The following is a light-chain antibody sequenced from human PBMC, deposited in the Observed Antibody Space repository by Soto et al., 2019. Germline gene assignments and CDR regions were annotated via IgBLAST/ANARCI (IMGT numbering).Light chain of an antibody. CDR1: QTVRTNY. J-gene: IGKJ4*01. CDR2: GAS. Sequence: EIVLTQSPCTLSLSPGERATLSCRASQTVRTNYLAWFQHKPGQAPRLLIYGASSRATGIPDRFSGSGSGTDFTLTIKRLEPEDFAVYFCQQYSDSPLTCGGGTKVEIK. CDR3: QQYSDSPLT. V-gene: IGKV3-20*01.